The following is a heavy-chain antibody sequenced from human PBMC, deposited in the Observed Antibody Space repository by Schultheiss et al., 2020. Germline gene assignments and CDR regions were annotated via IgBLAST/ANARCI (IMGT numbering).Heavy chain of an antibody. CDR2: IYHSGST. Sequence: SETLSLTCAVYGGSFSGYYWSWTRQPPGKGLEWIGSIYHSGSTNYNPSLKSRVTISVDTSKNKFSLKLSSVTAADTAVYYCARGSITTGWFDPWGQGTLVTVSS. J-gene: IGHJ5*02. CDR1: GGSFSGYY. CDR3: ARGSITTGWFDP. D-gene: IGHD3-22*01. V-gene: IGHV4-34*01.